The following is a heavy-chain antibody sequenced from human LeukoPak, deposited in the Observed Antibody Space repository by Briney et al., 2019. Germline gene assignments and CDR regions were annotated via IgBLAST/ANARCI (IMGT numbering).Heavy chain of an antibody. V-gene: IGHV3-30-3*01. Sequence: PGRSLRLSCAASGFTFSSYAMHWVRQAPGKGLEWVAVISYDGSNKYYADSVKGRFTISRDNSKNTLYLQMNSLRAADTAVYYCARGHYGSGTGTYSHWGQGTLVTVSS. CDR3: ARGHYGSGTGTYSH. J-gene: IGHJ4*02. CDR1: GFTFSSYA. D-gene: IGHD3-10*01. CDR2: ISYDGSNK.